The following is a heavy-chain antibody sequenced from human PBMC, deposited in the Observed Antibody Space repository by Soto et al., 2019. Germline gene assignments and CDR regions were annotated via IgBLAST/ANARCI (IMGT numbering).Heavy chain of an antibody. CDR1: GFTFSSCG. V-gene: IGHV3-33*01. J-gene: IGHJ6*02. D-gene: IGHD6-19*01. CDR2: IWYDGSNK. Sequence: GGSLRLSCAASGFTFSSCGMHWVRQASGKGLERVAVIWYDGSNKYYADSVKGRFTISREHSKNTLYMQMKSLRAEDTAVYYCATGSSGWANGMDVSGQGATLAV. CDR3: ATGSSGWANGMDV.